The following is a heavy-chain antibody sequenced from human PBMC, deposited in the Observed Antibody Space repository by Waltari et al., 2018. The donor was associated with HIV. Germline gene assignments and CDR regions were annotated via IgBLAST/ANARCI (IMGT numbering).Heavy chain of an antibody. Sequence: DVRLEESGGNLVQPGGSLRLSCAASGFNFRSYWMHWIRHVPGKGLVWVSQNNTDGTETSYTDSVKGRFTISRDNTKNRLYLQMNSLRVEDSAIYYCARDLSTYGHEFDYWGQGTLVTVAS. CDR2: NNTDGTET. CDR1: GFNFRSYW. V-gene: IGHV3-74*01. J-gene: IGHJ4*02. D-gene: IGHD2-2*01. CDR3: ARDLSTYGHEFDY.